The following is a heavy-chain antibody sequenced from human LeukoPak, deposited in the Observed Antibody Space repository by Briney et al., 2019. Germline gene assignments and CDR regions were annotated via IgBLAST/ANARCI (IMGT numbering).Heavy chain of an antibody. CDR2: ISAYNGNT. CDR3: ARDLYYYDSSGYLIWSDP. D-gene: IGHD3-22*01. J-gene: IGHJ5*02. CDR1: GYTFTSYG. V-gene: IGHV1-18*01. Sequence: ASVKVSCKASGYTFTSYGISWVRQAPGQGLEWMGWISAYNGNTNYAQKLQGRVTMTTDTSTSTAYMELRSLRSDDTAVYYCARDLYYYDSSGYLIWSDPWGQGTLVTVSS.